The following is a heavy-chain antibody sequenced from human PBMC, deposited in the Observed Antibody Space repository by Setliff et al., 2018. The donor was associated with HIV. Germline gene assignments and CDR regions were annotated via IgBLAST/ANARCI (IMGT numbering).Heavy chain of an antibody. CDR3: ARGRHSTTAGATKVGY. D-gene: IGHD1-26*01. CDR2: MNPNSTNT. Sequence: ASVKVSCKTSGYTFINYDINWVRQAPGQGLEWMGWMNPNSTNTGYAQRFQDRVILTGDTSISTAYMELISLTSEDTAVYYCARGRHSTTAGATKVGYWGRGTLVTVSS. V-gene: IGHV1-8*02. J-gene: IGHJ4*02. CDR1: GYTFINYD.